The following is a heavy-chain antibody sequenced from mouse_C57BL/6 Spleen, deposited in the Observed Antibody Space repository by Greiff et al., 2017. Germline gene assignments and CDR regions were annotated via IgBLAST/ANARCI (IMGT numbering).Heavy chain of an antibody. CDR3: ARHYGSSSYYFDY. D-gene: IGHD1-1*01. V-gene: IGHV5-6*01. CDR1: GFTFSSYG. J-gene: IGHJ2*01. Sequence: EVQLVESGGDLVKPGGSLKLSCAASGFTFSSYGMSWVRQTPDKRLEWVATISSGGSYTYYPDSVKGRFTISRDNAKNTLYLQMSSLKSEDTAMYYCARHYGSSSYYFDYWGQGTTLTVSS. CDR2: ISSGGSYT.